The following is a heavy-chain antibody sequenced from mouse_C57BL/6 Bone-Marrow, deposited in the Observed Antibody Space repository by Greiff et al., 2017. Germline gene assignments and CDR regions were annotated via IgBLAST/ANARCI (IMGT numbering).Heavy chain of an antibody. CDR2: IYPSDSET. CDR3: ARGRVVTRYYYAMDY. CDR1: GYTFTSYW. Sequence: QVQLQQPGAELVRPGSSVKLSCKASGYTFTSYWMDWVKQRPGQGLEWIGNIYPSDSETHYNQKFKDKATLTVDKSSSTAYMQLSSLTSEDSAVXYCARGRVVTRYYYAMDYWGQGTSVTVSS. D-gene: IGHD2-5*01. J-gene: IGHJ4*01. V-gene: IGHV1-61*01.